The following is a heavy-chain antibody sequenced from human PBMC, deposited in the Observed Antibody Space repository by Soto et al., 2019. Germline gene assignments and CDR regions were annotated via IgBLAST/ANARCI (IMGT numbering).Heavy chain of an antibody. V-gene: IGHV3-11*06. CDR3: ARWPNPDCSGGSCYGPRALTSYYYGMEV. CDR1: GFTFSDYY. J-gene: IGHJ6*04. CDR2: ISSSSSYT. D-gene: IGHD2-15*01. Sequence: GGSLRLSCAASGFTFSDYYMSLIRQAPGKGLEWGSDISSSSSYTNYADSVKGRFTISRDNAKNSLYLQMNSLRAEDTAAYYCARWPNPDCSGGSCYGPRALTSYYYGMEVWGEETTVTVSS.